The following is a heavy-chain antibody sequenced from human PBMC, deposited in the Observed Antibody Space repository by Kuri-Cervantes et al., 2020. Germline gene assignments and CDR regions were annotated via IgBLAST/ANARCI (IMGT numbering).Heavy chain of an antibody. CDR2: INWNGGST. CDR3: ATPVILDSSGWYFRY. J-gene: IGHJ4*02. V-gene: IGHV3-20*04. Sequence: GESLKISCAASGFTFDDYGMSWVRQAPGKGLEWVSGINWNGGSTGYADSVKGQFTISRDNAKNSLYLQMNSLRAEGTAVYYCATPVILDSSGWYFRYWGQGTLVTVSS. CDR1: GFTFDDYG. D-gene: IGHD6-19*01.